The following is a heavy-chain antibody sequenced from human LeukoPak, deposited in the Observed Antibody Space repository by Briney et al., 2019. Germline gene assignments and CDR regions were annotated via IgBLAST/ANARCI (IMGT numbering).Heavy chain of an antibody. Sequence: GGSLRLSCAASGFTFSTFAMIWVRQPPGKGLEWVSSIFPSGGEIHYADSVRGRFTISRDNSKSTLSLQMNSLRAEDTAVYYCAREYYYGSGSYYKGRYYYYMDVWGKGTTVTISS. D-gene: IGHD3-10*01. J-gene: IGHJ6*03. CDR1: GFTFSTFA. CDR3: AREYYYGSGSYYKGRYYYYMDV. V-gene: IGHV3-23*01. CDR2: IFPSGGEI.